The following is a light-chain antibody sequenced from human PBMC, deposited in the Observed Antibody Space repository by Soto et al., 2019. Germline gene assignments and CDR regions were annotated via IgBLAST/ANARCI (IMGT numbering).Light chain of an antibody. CDR2: RNN. CDR1: SSNIGSNY. J-gene: IGLJ1*01. Sequence: QSVLTQPPSASGTPGQRVTISCSGSSSNIGSNYVYWYQQLPGTAPKLLIYRNNQRPSGVPDRFSGSKSGTSASLAISGLRSEDSDHSFCAPLDDRRSGHAFGTGTKAAVL. CDR3: APLDDRRSGHA. V-gene: IGLV1-47*01.